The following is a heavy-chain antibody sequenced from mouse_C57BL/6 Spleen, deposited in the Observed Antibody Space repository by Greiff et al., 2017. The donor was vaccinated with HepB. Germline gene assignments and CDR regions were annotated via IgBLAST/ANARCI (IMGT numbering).Heavy chain of an antibody. V-gene: IGHV1-82*01. J-gene: IGHJ1*03. Sequence: VKLMESGPELVKPGASVKISCKASGYAFSSSWMNWVKQRPGKGLEWIGRIYPGDGDTNYNGKFKGKATLTAVKSSSTAYMQLSSLTSEDSAVYFCARWRDWYFDVWGTGTTVTVSS. CDR3: ARWRDWYFDV. CDR1: GYAFSSSW. CDR2: IYPGDGDT.